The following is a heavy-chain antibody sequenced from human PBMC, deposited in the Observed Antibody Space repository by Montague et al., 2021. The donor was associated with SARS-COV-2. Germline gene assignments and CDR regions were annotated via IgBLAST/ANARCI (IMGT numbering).Heavy chain of an antibody. J-gene: IGHJ4*02. CDR1: GGSISNYY. Sequence: SETLSLTCTVSGGSISNYYWSWIRNPPGQGLEWIGYIYYSGSTNYNPSLKSRVTISVATSKSQFSLKLSSVTAAATAVYYCARVKRGYSYVLGVFAHFDDWGQGTLVTVSS. V-gene: IGHV4-59*01. CDR2: IYYSGST. D-gene: IGHD3-10*01. CDR3: ARVKRGYSYVLGVFAHFDD.